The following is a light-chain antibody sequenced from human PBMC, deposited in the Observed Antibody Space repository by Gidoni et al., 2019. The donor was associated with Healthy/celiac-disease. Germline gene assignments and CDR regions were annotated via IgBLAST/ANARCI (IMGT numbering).Light chain of an antibody. V-gene: IGKV3-20*01. J-gene: IGKJ2*01. CDR2: GAS. Sequence: EIVLTQSPGTLSLSPGERATLSCRASQSVSSSYLAWYQQKPGQAPRLLIYGASSRATGLPDRFSGSGSGTDFTLTISRLEPEDFAVYYCQQYGSSPPMYTFXQXTKLXIK. CDR3: QQYGSSPPMYT. CDR1: QSVSSSY.